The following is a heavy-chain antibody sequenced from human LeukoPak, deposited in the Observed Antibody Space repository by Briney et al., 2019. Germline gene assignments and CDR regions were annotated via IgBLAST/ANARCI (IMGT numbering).Heavy chain of an antibody. CDR3: VRGGGYEDFDY. Sequence: PGGSLRLSCAASGFTVSRKYMSWVRQAPGKGLEWVSVIYSSGAAYYADSVKGRFTISRDNSKNTVYLQVNSLRAEDTAVYYCVRGGGYEDFDYWGQGTLVTVCS. D-gene: IGHD5-12*01. V-gene: IGHV3-66*01. CDR1: GFTVSRKY. CDR2: IYSSGAA. J-gene: IGHJ4*02.